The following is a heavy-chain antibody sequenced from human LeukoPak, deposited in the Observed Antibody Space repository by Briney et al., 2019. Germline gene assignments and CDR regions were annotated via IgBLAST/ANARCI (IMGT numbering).Heavy chain of an antibody. D-gene: IGHD7-27*01. CDR2: ISGSGGST. V-gene: IGHV3-23*01. CDR1: AFIFSGHW. Sequence: GGSLRLSCEGSAFIFSGHWMNWVRQAPGKGLEWVSAISGSGGSTYYADSVKGRFTISRDNSKNTLYLQMNSLRAEDTAVYYCAKDGGLWVSAHWGDSWGRGTLVTVSS. J-gene: IGHJ4*02. CDR3: AKDGGLWVSAHWGDS.